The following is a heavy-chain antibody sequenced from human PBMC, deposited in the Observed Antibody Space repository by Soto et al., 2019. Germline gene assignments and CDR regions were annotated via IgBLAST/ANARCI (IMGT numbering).Heavy chain of an antibody. V-gene: IGHV2-5*02. J-gene: IGHJ6*03. Sequence: QITLKESGPTLVKPTQTLTLTCTFSGFSLSTSGVGVGWIRQPPGKALEWLALMYWDDDTRYSPSLKRRLTTTKDTSHNQVVLTRTNMDPVDTATYYCAHASTATDYYYCYMDVCCKGSTVSVYS. CDR2: MYWDDDT. CDR3: AHASTATDYYYCYMDV. CDR1: GFSLSTSGVG. D-gene: IGHD4-17*01.